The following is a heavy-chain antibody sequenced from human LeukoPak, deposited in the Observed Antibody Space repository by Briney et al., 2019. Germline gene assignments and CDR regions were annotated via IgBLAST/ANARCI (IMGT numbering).Heavy chain of an antibody. D-gene: IGHD5-18*01. J-gene: IGHJ4*02. CDR2: IYYSGST. Sequence: SETLSLTCTVSGGSISSGDYYWSWIRQPPGKGLEWIGYIYYSGSTYYNPSLKSRVTISVDTSKNQFSLKLSSETAADTAVYYCARLRGYSYGANTYYFDYWGQGTLVTVSS. CDR1: GGSISSGDYY. V-gene: IGHV4-30-4*01. CDR3: ARLRGYSYGANTYYFDY.